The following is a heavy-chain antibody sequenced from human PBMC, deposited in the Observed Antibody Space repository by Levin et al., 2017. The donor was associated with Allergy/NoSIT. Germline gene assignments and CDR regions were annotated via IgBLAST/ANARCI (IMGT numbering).Heavy chain of an antibody. J-gene: IGHJ6*02. Sequence: LSLTCAASGFNFRPHGMHWARQAPGKGLEWVAVISYDGFNEYYSDSVKGRFTISRDNSKNTLYLEMNSLRGEDTAVYYCARDRSGSGSDGMDVWGQGTTVTVSS. D-gene: IGHD3-10*01. V-gene: IGHV3-30*03. CDR3: ARDRSGSGSDGMDV. CDR2: ISYDGFNE. CDR1: GFNFRPHG.